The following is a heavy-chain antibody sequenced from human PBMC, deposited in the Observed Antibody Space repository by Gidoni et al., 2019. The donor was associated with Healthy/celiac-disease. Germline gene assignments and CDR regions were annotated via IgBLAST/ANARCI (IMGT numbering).Heavy chain of an antibody. J-gene: IGHJ2*01. D-gene: IGHD3-10*01. Sequence: EVQLVQSGAEVKKPGESLKISCKGSGYSFTSNWIGWVRQMPGKGLEWMGIIYPGDSDTRYSPSFQGQVTISADKSISTAYLQWSSLKASDTAMYYCARRQDYYGSGSYYRHWYFDLWGRGTLVTVSS. CDR3: ARRQDYYGSGSYYRHWYFDL. CDR1: GYSFTSNW. V-gene: IGHV5-51*01. CDR2: IYPGDSDT.